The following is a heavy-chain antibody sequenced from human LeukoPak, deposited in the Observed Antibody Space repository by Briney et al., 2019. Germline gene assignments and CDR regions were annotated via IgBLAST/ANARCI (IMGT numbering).Heavy chain of an antibody. V-gene: IGHV1-18*01. D-gene: IGHD6-13*01. CDR2: ISAYNDNT. Sequence: GASVTVSCKASGYIFTNYGISWVRQAPGQGLEWMGWISAYNDNTNYAQNPQGRLTMTTDTSTSTAYMELRSLRSDDTAVYYCARDSSSWFYYFYGMDVWGQGTTVSVSS. J-gene: IGHJ6*02. CDR3: ARDSSSWFYYFYGMDV. CDR1: GYIFTNYG.